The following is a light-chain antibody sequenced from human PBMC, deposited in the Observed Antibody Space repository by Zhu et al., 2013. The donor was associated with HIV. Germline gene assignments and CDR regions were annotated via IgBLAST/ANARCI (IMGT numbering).Light chain of an antibody. CDR3: QQYDTSPFT. V-gene: IGKV3-20*01. J-gene: IGKJ4*01. CDR2: GAS. CDR1: QTISTSY. Sequence: EIVLTQSPGTLSLSPGERATLSCRASQTISTSYLAWYQQKRGQAPKLLIYGASSRAAGIPGRFSGSGSATDFTLTISRLEPEDFAVYYCQQYDTSPFTFGGGTKVEVK.